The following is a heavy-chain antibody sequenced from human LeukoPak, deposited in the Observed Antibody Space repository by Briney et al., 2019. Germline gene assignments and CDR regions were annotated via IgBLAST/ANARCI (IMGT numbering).Heavy chain of an antibody. J-gene: IGHJ3*02. CDR1: GYTFTGYY. V-gene: IGHV1-2*02. D-gene: IGHD4-23*01. CDR2: INPNSGGT. Sequence: ASVKVSCKASGYTFTGYYMHWVRQAPGQGLEWMGWINPNSGGTNYAQKFQGRVTMTRDTSISTAYMELSRLRSDDTAVYYCARLTTVVRDAFDIWGQGAMVTVSS. CDR3: ARLTTVVRDAFDI.